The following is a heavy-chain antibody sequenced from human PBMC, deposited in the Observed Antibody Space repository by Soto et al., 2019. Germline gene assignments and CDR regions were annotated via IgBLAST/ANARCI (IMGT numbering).Heavy chain of an antibody. D-gene: IGHD4-4*01. V-gene: IGHV1-69*13. CDR3: ERALTVKGYYYGMDV. J-gene: IGHJ6*02. Sequence: SVKVSCKASGGTFSSYATSWVRQAPGQGLEWMGGIIPIFGTANYAQKFQGRVTITADESTSTAYMELSSLRSEDTAVYYCERALTVKGYYYGMDVWGQGTTVTVSS. CDR2: IIPIFGTA. CDR1: GGTFSSYA.